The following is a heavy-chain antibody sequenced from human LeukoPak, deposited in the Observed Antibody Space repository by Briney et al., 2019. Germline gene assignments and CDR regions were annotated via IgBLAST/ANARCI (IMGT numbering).Heavy chain of an antibody. CDR1: GGSINSHY. CDR2: IYYTGKN. Sequence: SETLSLTCAVSGGSINSHYWGWIRQPPGKGLQWIGDIYYTGKNNYNPSLKSRVTISLDTSKDHLSLNLTSVVAADTAIYYCVRRDTGWNYFDYWGQGILVPVSS. CDR3: VRRDTGWNYFDY. J-gene: IGHJ4*02. V-gene: IGHV4-59*08. D-gene: IGHD6-19*01.